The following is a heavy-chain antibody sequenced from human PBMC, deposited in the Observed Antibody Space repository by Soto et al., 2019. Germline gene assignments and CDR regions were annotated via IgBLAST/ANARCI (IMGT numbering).Heavy chain of an antibody. CDR3: ARGGVSTRTFDY. V-gene: IGHV5-51*01. D-gene: IGHD1-1*01. CDR2: IYPSDSDT. Sequence: GQPLKNSCNGAEDNFAGYWIAWVSKMPGKGLELMGIIYPSDSDTRYRPSFQGQVTISADKSISSAYLQWSSLRASDTAMYYCARGGVSTRTFDYWGQGTPVTVS. CDR1: EDNFAGYW. J-gene: IGHJ4*02.